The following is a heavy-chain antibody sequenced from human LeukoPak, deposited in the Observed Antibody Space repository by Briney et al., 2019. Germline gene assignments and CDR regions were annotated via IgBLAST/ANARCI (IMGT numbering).Heavy chain of an antibody. Sequence: ASVKVSCKASGYTFTGYYMHWGRQAPGQGLEWMGWINPNSGGTNYAQKFQGRVTMTRDTSISTAYMELSRLRSDDTAVYYCARGSVLRYFDWLFYYYYMDVWGKGTTVTVSS. CDR3: ARGSVLRYFDWLFYYYYMDV. J-gene: IGHJ6*03. CDR1: GYTFTGYY. CDR2: INPNSGGT. D-gene: IGHD3-9*01. V-gene: IGHV1-2*02.